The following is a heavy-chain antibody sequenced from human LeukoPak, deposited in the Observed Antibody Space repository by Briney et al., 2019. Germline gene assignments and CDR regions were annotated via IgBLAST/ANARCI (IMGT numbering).Heavy chain of an antibody. D-gene: IGHD5-18*01. V-gene: IGHV1-8*02. Sequence: ASVKVSCKASGGTFSSYAISWVRQAPGQGLEWMGWMNPNGGNTGYAQKFQGRVTMTRNTSISTAYMELSSLRSEDTAVYYCARESVEYSESQATGYGMDVWGQGTTVTVSS. J-gene: IGHJ6*02. CDR1: GGTFSSYA. CDR2: MNPNGGNT. CDR3: ARESVEYSESQATGYGMDV.